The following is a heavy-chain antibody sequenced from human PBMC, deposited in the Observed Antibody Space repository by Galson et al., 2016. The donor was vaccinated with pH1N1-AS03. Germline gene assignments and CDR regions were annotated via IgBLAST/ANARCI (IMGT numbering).Heavy chain of an antibody. D-gene: IGHD1-26*01. V-gene: IGHV5-51*01. J-gene: IGHJ4*02. CDR3: ARRVSYTGSYPLDS. Sequence: QSGAEVKKPGESLKISCKGSGYKFTNYWTGWVRQMPGQGLEWMGSIYPGDSDTRYSPSFQGQVTISADKSISTAYLQWSSLKASDTAMYYCARRVSYTGSYPLDSWGQGTLVTVSS. CDR1: GYKFTNYW. CDR2: IYPGDSDT.